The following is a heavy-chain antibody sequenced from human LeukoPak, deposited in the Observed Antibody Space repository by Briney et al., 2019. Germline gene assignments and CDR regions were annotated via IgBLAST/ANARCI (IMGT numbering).Heavy chain of an antibody. CDR1: GFTFSRYA. CDR3: ARTRITLVRGDDAFDI. CDR2: ISYDGSNK. Sequence: PGGSLRLSCAASGFTFSRYAMHWVRQAPGKGLEWVAVISYDGSNKYYADSVKGRFTISRDISNNTLFLQMNSLRVEDTAVFYCARTRITLVRGDDAFDIWGQGTMVTVSS. V-gene: IGHV3-30*04. J-gene: IGHJ3*02. D-gene: IGHD3-10*01.